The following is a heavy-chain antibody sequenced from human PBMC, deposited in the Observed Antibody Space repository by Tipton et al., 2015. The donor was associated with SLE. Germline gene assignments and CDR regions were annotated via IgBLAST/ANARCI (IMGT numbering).Heavy chain of an antibody. V-gene: IGHV4-59*04. CDR2: IYYGGTI. Sequence: TLSLTCTVSGGSISSYYWSWIRQPPGRGLEWIGHIYYGGTIYYNPSLKSRVTMSIDTSKNQFSLKLSSVTDVDTAVYYCARTAGRSVKLWYFDLWGRGTLVTVSS. D-gene: IGHD5-18*01. CDR1: GGSISSYY. CDR3: ARTAGRSVKLWYFDL. J-gene: IGHJ2*01.